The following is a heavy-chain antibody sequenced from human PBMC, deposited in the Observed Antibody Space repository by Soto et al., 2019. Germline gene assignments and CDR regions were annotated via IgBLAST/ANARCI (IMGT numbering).Heavy chain of an antibody. Sequence: GGSLRLSCAASGFTFSSYGMHWVRQAPGKGLEWVAVISYDGSNKYYADSVKGRFTISRDNSKNTLYLQMNSLRAEDTAVYYCAKDPYYYDSSGFLVFGGQGTLVTVSS. CDR1: GFTFSSYG. D-gene: IGHD3-22*01. CDR3: AKDPYYYDSSGFLVF. CDR2: ISYDGSNK. V-gene: IGHV3-30*18. J-gene: IGHJ4*02.